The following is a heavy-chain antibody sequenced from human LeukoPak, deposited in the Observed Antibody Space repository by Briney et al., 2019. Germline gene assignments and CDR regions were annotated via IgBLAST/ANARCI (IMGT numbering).Heavy chain of an antibody. CDR3: AREITAAAGY. CDR1: GYTFTGYY. V-gene: IGHV1-2*06. D-gene: IGHD6-13*01. CDR2: INPNSGGI. J-gene: IGHJ4*02. Sequence: ASVKVSCKASGYTFTGYYMHWVRQAPGQGLEWMGRINPNSGGINYAQKLQGRVTMTRDTSISTDYMELNRLRSDDTAVYYCAREITAAAGYWGQGTLVTVSS.